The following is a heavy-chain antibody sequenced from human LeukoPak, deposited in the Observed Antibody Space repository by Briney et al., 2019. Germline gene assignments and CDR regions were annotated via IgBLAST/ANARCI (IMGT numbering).Heavy chain of an antibody. Sequence: SETLSLTCAVHGGSCDDYYCSWIRQPQGKGLEWIGEIHPHGIFYYNSSLTSRVTISIDTSKSQFSLRLTSVTAADTAFYYCARGSDRSKAGDLWGQGSLVIVSS. CDR1: GGSCDDYY. D-gene: IGHD2-21*02. CDR3: ARGSDRSKAGDL. V-gene: IGHV4-34*01. CDR2: IHPHGIF. J-gene: IGHJ5*02.